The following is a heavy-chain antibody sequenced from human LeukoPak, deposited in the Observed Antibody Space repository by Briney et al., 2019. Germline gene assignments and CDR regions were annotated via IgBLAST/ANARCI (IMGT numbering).Heavy chain of an antibody. V-gene: IGHV4-39*07. D-gene: IGHD6-13*01. Sequence: SETLSLTCTVSGGSISSSSYYWGWIRQPPGKGLEWIGSIYYSGSTYYNPSLKSRVTISIDTSKNQFSLKLSSVTAADTAVYYCARVYYSSSYDYWYFNLWGRGTLVTVSS. CDR2: IYYSGST. CDR3: ARVYYSSSYDYWYFNL. J-gene: IGHJ2*01. CDR1: GGSISSSSYY.